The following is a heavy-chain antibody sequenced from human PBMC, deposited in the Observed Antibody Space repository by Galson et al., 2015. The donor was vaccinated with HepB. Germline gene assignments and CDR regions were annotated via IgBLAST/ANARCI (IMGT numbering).Heavy chain of an antibody. Sequence: SLRLSCAASGFTFSDYYMSWIRQAPGKGLEWVSYISSSGSTIYYADSVKGRFTISRDNAKNSLYLQMNSLRAEDTAVYYCARDRLAGIGASSAFDIWGQGTMVTVSS. V-gene: IGHV3-11*01. D-gene: IGHD3-16*01. CDR2: ISSSGSTI. J-gene: IGHJ3*02. CDR1: GFTFSDYY. CDR3: ARDRLAGIGASSAFDI.